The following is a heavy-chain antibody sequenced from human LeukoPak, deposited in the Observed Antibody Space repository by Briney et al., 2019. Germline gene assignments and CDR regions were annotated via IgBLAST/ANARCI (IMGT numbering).Heavy chain of an antibody. J-gene: IGHJ4*02. V-gene: IGHV3-33*01. D-gene: IGHD4-17*01. CDR3: AREYGDQYFDY. CDR2: IWYDGSNK. CDR1: GFTFSSYG. Sequence: GGSLRLSCAASGFTFSSYGMHWVRQAPGKGLEWVAVIWYDGSNKYYADSVKGRFTISRDNSKNTLYLQTNSLRAEDTAVYYCAREYGDQYFDYWGQGTLVTVSS.